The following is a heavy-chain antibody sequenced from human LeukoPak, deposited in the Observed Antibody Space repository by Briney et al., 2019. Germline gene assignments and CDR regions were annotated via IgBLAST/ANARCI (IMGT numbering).Heavy chain of an antibody. CDR1: GGTFSSYA. CDR2: IIPIFGTA. J-gene: IGHJ4*02. V-gene: IGHV1-69*13. D-gene: IGHD5-18*01. CDR3: ARDPSDTAMVQDY. Sequence: ASVKVSCKASGGTFSSYAISWVRQAPGQGLEWMGGIIPIFGTANYAQKFQGRVTITADESTSTAYMELRSLRSDDTAVYYCARDPSDTAMVQDYWGQGTLVTVSS.